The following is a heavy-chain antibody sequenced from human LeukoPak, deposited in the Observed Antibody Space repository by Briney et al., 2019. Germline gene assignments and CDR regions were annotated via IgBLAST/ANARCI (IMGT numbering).Heavy chain of an antibody. CDR2: IYSGGST. V-gene: IGHV3-66*01. CDR3: RWEPKY. J-gene: IGHJ4*02. CDR1: GFTVSNNY. D-gene: IGHD1-26*01. Sequence: GGSLRLSCAASGFTVSNNYMSWVRQTPGKGLEWVSLIYSGGSTYYADSVKGRFTISRDNSKNALYLQMNSLRAEDTAVYYCRWEPKYWGQGTLVTVSS.